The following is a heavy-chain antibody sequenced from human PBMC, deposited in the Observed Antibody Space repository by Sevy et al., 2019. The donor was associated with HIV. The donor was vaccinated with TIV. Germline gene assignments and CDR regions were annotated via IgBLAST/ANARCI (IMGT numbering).Heavy chain of an antibody. CDR1: GYTFTSYD. V-gene: IGHV1-8*03. Sequence: ASVKVSCKASGYTFTSYDINWVRQATGQELEWMGWMNPNSGNTGYAQKFQGRVTITRNTSISTAYMELSSLRSEDTAVYYCASGYYYGSGSSHWDDAFDIWGQGTMVTVSS. D-gene: IGHD3-10*01. CDR3: ASGYYYGSGSSHWDDAFDI. CDR2: MNPNSGNT. J-gene: IGHJ3*02.